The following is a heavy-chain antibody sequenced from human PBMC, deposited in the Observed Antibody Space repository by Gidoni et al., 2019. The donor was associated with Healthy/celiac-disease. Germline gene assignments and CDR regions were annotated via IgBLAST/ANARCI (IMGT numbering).Heavy chain of an antibody. J-gene: IGHJ6*02. CDR1: AFSLSTSGVG. V-gene: IGHV2-5*02. CDR3: AHAPPPYSRSPHYGMDV. D-gene: IGHD6-13*01. CDR2: IYWDDDK. Sequence: QITLQESGPTLVKPTQTLPLTCTFSAFSLSTSGVGVGWIRQPPGNALEWLALIYWDDDKRYSPSLKSRLTITKDTSKKQVVLTMTNMDPVDTATYYCAHAPPPYSRSPHYGMDVWGQGTTVTVSS.